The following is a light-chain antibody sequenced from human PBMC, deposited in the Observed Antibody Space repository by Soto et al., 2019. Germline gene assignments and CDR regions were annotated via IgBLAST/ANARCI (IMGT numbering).Light chain of an antibody. J-gene: IGLJ1*01. CDR1: RTDVDNYDY. Sequence: QSVLPQPASVSGSPGQSIAISCTGVRTDVDNYDYVSWYQQHPGQVPQLIIYDVSNRPSGVSDRFSGSKSGNTASLTISGFQAEAEADYYCTSYTSTTPFYVFGTGTKVTVL. V-gene: IGLV2-14*03. CDR2: DVS. CDR3: TSYTSTTPFYV.